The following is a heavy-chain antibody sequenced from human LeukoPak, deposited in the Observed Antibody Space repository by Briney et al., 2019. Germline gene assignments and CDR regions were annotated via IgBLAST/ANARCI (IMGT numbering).Heavy chain of an antibody. CDR1: GGTFSSYA. CDR3: ARGAYYDSSGYYDDYFDY. D-gene: IGHD3-22*01. Sequence: SVKVSCKASGGTFSSYAISWVRQAPGQGLEWMGRIIPILGIANYAQKFQGRVTITADKSTSTAYMELSSLRSEDTAVYYCARGAYYDSSGYYDDYFDYWGQGTLVTVSS. V-gene: IGHV1-69*04. J-gene: IGHJ4*02. CDR2: IIPILGIA.